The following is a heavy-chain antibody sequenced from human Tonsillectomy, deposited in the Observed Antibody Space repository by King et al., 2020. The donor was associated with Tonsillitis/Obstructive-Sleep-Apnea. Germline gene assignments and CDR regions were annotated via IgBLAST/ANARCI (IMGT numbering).Heavy chain of an antibody. CDR1: GGSISSYY. J-gene: IGHJ3*02. Sequence: VQLQESGPGLVKPSETLSLTCTVSGGSISSYYWSWIRPPPGKGLEWIGYIHYSGSTKYNPSLKSRVTISADTSKNQFSLKPRSVTAADTAVYYCARLLTSFGGPDAFDIWGQGTMVTVSS. CDR3: ARLLTSFGGPDAFDI. CDR2: IHYSGST. D-gene: IGHD3-3*01. V-gene: IGHV4-59*08.